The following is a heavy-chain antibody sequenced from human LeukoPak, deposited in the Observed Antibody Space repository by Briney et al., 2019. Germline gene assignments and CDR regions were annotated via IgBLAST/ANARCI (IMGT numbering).Heavy chain of an antibody. Sequence: SETLSLTCSVSGGSISSYHWSWIRQPPGKGLEWIGYIYYSGSTNYNPSLKSRVTISVDTSKNQFSLKLSSVTAADTAVYYCAREAYCGGDCYSGFDYWGQGTLVTVSS. CDR3: AREAYCGGDCYSGFDY. J-gene: IGHJ4*02. D-gene: IGHD2-21*02. V-gene: IGHV4-59*01. CDR1: GGSISSYH. CDR2: IYYSGST.